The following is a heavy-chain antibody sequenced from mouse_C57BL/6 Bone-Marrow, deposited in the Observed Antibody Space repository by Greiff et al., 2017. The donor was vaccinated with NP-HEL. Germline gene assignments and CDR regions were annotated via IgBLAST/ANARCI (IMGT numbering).Heavy chain of an antibody. CDR1: GYTFTSYW. CDR3: ITTVVAPHWYFDV. J-gene: IGHJ1*03. D-gene: IGHD1-1*01. Sequence: EVQLVESGTVLARPGASVKMSCKTSGYTFTSYWMHWVKQRPGKGLEWIGAIYPGNSDTSYNQKFKGKAKLTAVTSASTAYMELSSLTNEDSAVYYCITTVVAPHWYFDVWGTGTTVTVSS. CDR2: IYPGNSDT. V-gene: IGHV1-5*01.